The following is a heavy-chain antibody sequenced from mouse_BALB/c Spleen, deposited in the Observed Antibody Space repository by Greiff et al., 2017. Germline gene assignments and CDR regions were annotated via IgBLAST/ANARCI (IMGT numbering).Heavy chain of an antibody. J-gene: IGHJ2*01. V-gene: IGHV1-4*02. CDR1: GYTFTSYT. D-gene: IGHD2-4*01. CDR3: ARDDYDGGGY. Sequence: VQLQQSAAELARPGASVKMSCKASGYTFTSYTMHWVKQRPGQGLEWIGYINPSSGYTEYNQKFKDKTTLTADKSSSTAYMQLSSLTSEDSAVYYCARDDYDGGGYWGQGTTRTVSS. CDR2: INPSSGYT.